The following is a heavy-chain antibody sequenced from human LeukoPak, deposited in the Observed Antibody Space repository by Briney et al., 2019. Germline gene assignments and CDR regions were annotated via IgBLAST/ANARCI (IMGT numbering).Heavy chain of an antibody. J-gene: IGHJ3*02. CDR1: GLSVSSNF. Sequence: PGGSLRLSCAATGLSVSSNFMSWVRQAPGKGLEWVSVIYGGGSTYYADSVKGRFTISRDTPKNTLYLQMNSLRVEDTAVYYCARIAVAGTIESDAFDIWGQGTMVTVSS. D-gene: IGHD6-19*01. CDR2: IYGGGST. CDR3: ARIAVAGTIESDAFDI. V-gene: IGHV3-53*01.